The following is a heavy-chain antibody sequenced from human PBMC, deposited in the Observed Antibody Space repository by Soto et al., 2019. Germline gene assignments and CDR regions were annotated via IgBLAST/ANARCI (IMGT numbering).Heavy chain of an antibody. CDR3: ARDVTSSTYYYLSPGGFDP. CDR1: GFTFSSYS. Sequence: EVQLVESGGGLVKPGGSLRLSCAASGFTFSSYSMNWVRQAPGKGLEWVSSISSSSSYIYYADSVKGRFTISRDNPENSLWLQMNSLRAEDTAVYYCARDVTSSTYYYLSPGGFDPWGQGTLVTVSS. D-gene: IGHD3-22*01. J-gene: IGHJ5*02. V-gene: IGHV3-21*01. CDR2: ISSSSSYI.